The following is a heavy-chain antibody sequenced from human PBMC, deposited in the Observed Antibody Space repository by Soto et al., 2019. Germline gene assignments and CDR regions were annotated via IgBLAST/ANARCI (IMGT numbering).Heavy chain of an antibody. D-gene: IGHD6-19*01. CDR2: INPSGGST. CDR3: ARERPGSSGWYGEDANYYYYGMDV. CDR1: GYTFTSYY. Sequence: VASVKVSCKASGYTFTSYYMHWVRQAPGQGLEWMGIINPSGGSTSYAQKFQGRVTMTRDTSTSTVYMELSSLRSEDTAVYYCARERPGSSGWYGEDANYYYYGMDVWGQGTTVTVSS. J-gene: IGHJ6*02. V-gene: IGHV1-46*01.